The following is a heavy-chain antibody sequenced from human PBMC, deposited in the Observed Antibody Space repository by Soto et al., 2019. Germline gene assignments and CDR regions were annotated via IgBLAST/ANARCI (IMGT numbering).Heavy chain of an antibody. CDR3: ASSNIAAAGFYYYGMDV. CDR2: IYYSGST. Sequence: SETLSLTCTVSGGSISSSYWSWIRQPPGKGLEWIGYIYYSGSTNYNPSLKSRVTISVDTSKNQFSLKLSSVTAADTAVYYCASSNIAAAGFYYYGMDVWGRGTTVT. J-gene: IGHJ6*02. D-gene: IGHD6-13*01. CDR1: GGSISSSY. V-gene: IGHV4-59*01.